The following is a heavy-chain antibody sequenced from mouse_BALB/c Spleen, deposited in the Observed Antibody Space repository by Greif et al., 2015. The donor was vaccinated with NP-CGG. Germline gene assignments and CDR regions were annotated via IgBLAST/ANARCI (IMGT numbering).Heavy chain of an antibody. CDR1: GYTFTSYW. V-gene: IGHV1-7*01. J-gene: IGHJ2*01. CDR3: ARRGDYDGFDY. D-gene: IGHD2-4*01. CDR2: INPSTGYT. Sequence: VQLQQSGAELAKPGASVKMSCKASGYTFTSYWMHWVKQGPGQGLEWIGYINPSTGYTEYNQKFKDKATLTADKSSSTAYMQLSSLTSEDSAVYYCARRGDYDGFDYWGQGTTLTVSP.